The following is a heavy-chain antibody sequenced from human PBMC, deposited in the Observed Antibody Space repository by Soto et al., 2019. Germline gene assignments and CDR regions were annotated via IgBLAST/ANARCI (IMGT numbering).Heavy chain of an antibody. V-gene: IGHV1-18*01. CDR1: GYTFNNYG. CDR2: IGPYNGNT. CDR3: ARCYCSVGSCYTCWHFDL. J-gene: IGHJ2*01. D-gene: IGHD2-15*01. Sequence: QVQLVQSGAEVKKPGASVKVSCKASGYTFNNYGISWVRQAPGQGLEWMGWIGPYNGNTDHAQNFQGRVTMTTDTSTNTACMELRSLRPDDTALYSCARCYCSVGSCYTCWHFDLWGRGTLVTVSS.